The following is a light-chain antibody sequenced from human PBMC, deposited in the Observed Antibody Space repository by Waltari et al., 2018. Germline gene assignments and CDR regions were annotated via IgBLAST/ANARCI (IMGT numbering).Light chain of an antibody. CDR2: GAS. CDR1: QSVSDN. CDR3: QQYKNCPLT. Sequence: EIVMTQSPATLSVSPGERATLSCRASQSVSDNLAWYQQKPGQAPRLLIYGASTRATGIPARFSGSGSGTDFTLTISSLQSEDFAVYYCQQYKNCPLTFGGGTKVEIK. J-gene: IGKJ4*01. V-gene: IGKV3-15*01.